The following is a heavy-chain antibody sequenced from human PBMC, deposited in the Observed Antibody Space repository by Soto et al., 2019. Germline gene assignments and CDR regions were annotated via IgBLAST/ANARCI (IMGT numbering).Heavy chain of an antibody. Sequence: EMQLVESGGGLVQPGGSLRLSCAASGFTVGRTYMNWVRQAPGKGLEWVSLIYDGGSTSYADSVKGRFTISRDNSKNTVYLQMSSLRVEDTAVYYCARDKAIVMAGFDAFDIWGLGTMVTVSS. CDR1: GFTVGRTY. CDR3: ARDKAIVMAGFDAFDI. CDR2: IYDGGST. D-gene: IGHD6-19*01. J-gene: IGHJ3*02. V-gene: IGHV3-66*01.